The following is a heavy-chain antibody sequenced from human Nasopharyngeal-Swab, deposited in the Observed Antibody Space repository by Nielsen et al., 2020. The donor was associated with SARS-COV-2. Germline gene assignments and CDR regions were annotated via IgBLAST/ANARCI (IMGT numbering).Heavy chain of an antibody. J-gene: IGHJ6*02. CDR2: ISSSSSYI. CDR1: GFTFSSYS. D-gene: IGHD3-22*01. V-gene: IGHV3-21*01. CDR3: ARPHYYDSSGYYGPYYYYGMDV. Sequence: GGSLRLSCAASGFTFSSYSMNWVRQAPGKGLEWVSSISSSSSYIYYADSVKGRFTISRDNAKNSPYLQMNSLRAEDTAVYYCARPHYYDSSGYYGPYYYYGMDVWGQGTTVTVSS.